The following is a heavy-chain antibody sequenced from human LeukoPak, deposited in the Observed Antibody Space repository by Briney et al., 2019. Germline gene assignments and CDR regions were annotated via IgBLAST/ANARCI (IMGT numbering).Heavy chain of an antibody. D-gene: IGHD2-2*01. CDR3: ARGGLSSSRFDP. J-gene: IGHJ5*02. CDR2: INHSGST. CDR1: GGSISSSSYY. Sequence: SETLSLTCTVSGGSISSSSYYWGWIRQPPGKGLEWIGEINHSGSTNYNPSLKSRVTISVDTSKNQFSLKLSSVTAADTAVYYCARGGLSSSRFDPWGQGTLVTVSS. V-gene: IGHV4-39*07.